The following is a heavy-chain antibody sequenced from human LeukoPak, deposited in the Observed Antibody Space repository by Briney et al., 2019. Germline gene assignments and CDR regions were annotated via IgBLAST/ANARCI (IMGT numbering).Heavy chain of an antibody. CDR1: GYSFTSYW. D-gene: IGHD5-18*01. CDR2: IYPGDSDT. J-gene: IGHJ3*02. V-gene: IGHV5-51*01. CDR3: ARSAAPRIQLWGNDAFDI. Sequence: GESLKISCKGSGYSFTSYWIGWVRQMPGKGLEWMGIIYPGDSDTRYSPSFQGQVTISADKSISTAYLQWSSLKASDTAMYYCARSAAPRIQLWGNDAFDIWGQGTMVTVSS.